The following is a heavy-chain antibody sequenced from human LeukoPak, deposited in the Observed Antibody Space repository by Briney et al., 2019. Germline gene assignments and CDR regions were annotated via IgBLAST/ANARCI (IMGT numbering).Heavy chain of an antibody. D-gene: IGHD2-15*01. CDR3: ATLQDMITLDS. CDR1: GFALTELS. J-gene: IGHJ4*02. Sequence: ASVNVSCKASGFALTELSMHWVRQAPGEGLEWMGGLNPDDGEIIYAQKFQGRVTITEDPSTDTAYMELSSLRSEDTAVYYCATLQDMITLDSWGQGTLVTVSS. V-gene: IGHV1-24*01. CDR2: LNPDDGEI.